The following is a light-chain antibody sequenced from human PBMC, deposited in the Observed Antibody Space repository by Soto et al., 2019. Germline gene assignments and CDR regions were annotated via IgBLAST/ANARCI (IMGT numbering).Light chain of an antibody. Sequence: EIVFTHSPGTLSLSPGDRATLSCRASQSLSSNYLAWYQQKPGQAPRLLIYGASTRATDMPGTFSGRGSGTEFTLTITSLRPEDFGVYYCQQYRSWPRTFGQGTKVDIK. CDR2: GAS. J-gene: IGKJ1*01. CDR3: QQYRSWPRT. CDR1: QSLSSN. V-gene: IGKV3-15*01.